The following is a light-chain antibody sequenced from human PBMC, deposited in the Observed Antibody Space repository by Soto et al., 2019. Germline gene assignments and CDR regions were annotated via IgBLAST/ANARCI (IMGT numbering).Light chain of an antibody. J-gene: IGLJ2*01. V-gene: IGLV2-14*01. CDR2: EVS. CDR1: SSDVGGYNY. Sequence: QSALTQPASVSGSPGQSITISCTGTSSDVGGYNYVSWYQHHPGKAPKLMIYEVSNQPSGVSNRFSGSKSGNTASLTISGLQAEDEADYYCSSYTSSSTLVVFGGGTQLTVL. CDR3: SSYTSSSTLVV.